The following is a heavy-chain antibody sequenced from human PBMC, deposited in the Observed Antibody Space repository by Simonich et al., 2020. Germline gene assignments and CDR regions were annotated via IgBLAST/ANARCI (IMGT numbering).Heavy chain of an antibody. CDR1: GGTFSSYA. Sequence: QVQLVQSGAEVKKPGSSVKVSCKASGGTFSSYAISWVRQAPGQGLEWRGGIIPHLGIANDAQKCQGRDTITADKSTSTAYMELSSLRSEDTAVYYCARGGLADRRIVYYYYMDVWGKGTTVTVSS. CDR2: IIPHLGIA. D-gene: IGHD2-15*01. J-gene: IGHJ6*03. CDR3: ARGGLADRRIVYYYYMDV. V-gene: IGHV1-69*09.